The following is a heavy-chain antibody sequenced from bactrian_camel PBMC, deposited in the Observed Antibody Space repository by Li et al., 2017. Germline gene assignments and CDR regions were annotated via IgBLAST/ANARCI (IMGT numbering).Heavy chain of an antibody. CDR1: GITYYSRYC. J-gene: IGHJ4*01. CDR2: VGGDGTT. V-gene: IGHV3S55*01. D-gene: IGHD6*01. Sequence: QVQLVESGGGSVQYGGSLRLSCAASGITYYSRYCMGWFRQAPGKEREGVVVVGGDGTTTYAHSVKGRFTISRDNAMNTLYLQMDYLKSEDTAMYYCASYGRLVLNYWGQGTQVTVS. CDR3: ASYGRLVLNY.